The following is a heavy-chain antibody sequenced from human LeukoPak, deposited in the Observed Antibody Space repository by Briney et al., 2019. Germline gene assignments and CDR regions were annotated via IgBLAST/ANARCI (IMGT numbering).Heavy chain of an antibody. CDR2: ISWNSGSI. Sequence: GRSLRLSCAASGFTFDDYAMHWARHAPGKGLEWVSGISWNSGSIGYADSVKGRFTISRDNAKNSLYLQMNSLRAEDTALYYCAKGVSSSWPAYLDYWGQGTLVTVSS. V-gene: IGHV3-9*01. CDR1: GFTFDDYA. D-gene: IGHD6-13*01. CDR3: AKGVSSSWPAYLDY. J-gene: IGHJ4*02.